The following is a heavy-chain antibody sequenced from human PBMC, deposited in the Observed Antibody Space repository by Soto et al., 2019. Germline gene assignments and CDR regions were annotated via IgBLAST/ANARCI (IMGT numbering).Heavy chain of an antibody. CDR2: TSTHNGKT. Sequence: QVQLVQSETEVKKSGASVKVACKASGYPFVNYGITWVRQAPGQGLEWMGWTSTHNGKTNYAQKLQDSMTLTTDASTNTAYMELRKLRPNDTAVYYCARDLNFVVTGPGFWGQGSLVIVSS. D-gene: IGHD3-9*01. CDR1: GYPFVNYG. V-gene: IGHV1-18*01. J-gene: IGHJ4*02. CDR3: ARDLNFVVTGPGF.